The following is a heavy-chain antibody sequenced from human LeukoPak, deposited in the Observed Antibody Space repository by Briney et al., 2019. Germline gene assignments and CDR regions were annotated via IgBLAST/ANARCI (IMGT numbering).Heavy chain of an antibody. V-gene: IGHV4-4*03. CDR2: IYHSGST. D-gene: IGHD2-15*01. Sequence: PGTLSLTCAVSGGSISSSNWWSWVRQPPGKGLEWIGEIYHSGSTNYNPSLKSRVTISVDKSKNQFSLKLSSVTAADTAVYYCARDGLGYCSGGSCFRAGYFDYWGQGTLVTVSS. J-gene: IGHJ4*02. CDR1: GGSISSSNW. CDR3: ARDGLGYCSGGSCFRAGYFDY.